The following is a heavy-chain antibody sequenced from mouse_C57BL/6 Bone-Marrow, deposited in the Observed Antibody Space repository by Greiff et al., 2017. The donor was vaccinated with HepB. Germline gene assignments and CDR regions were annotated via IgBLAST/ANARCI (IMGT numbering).Heavy chain of an antibody. V-gene: IGHV5-9*01. J-gene: IGHJ4*01. D-gene: IGHD2-5*01. CDR1: GFTFSSYT. CDR3: ARYSNYVGG. Sequence: EVKLMESGGGLVKPGGSLKLSCAASGFTFSSYTMSWVRQTPEKRLEWVATISGGGGNTYYPDSVKGRFTISRDNAKNTLYLQMSSLRSEDTALYYGARYSNYVGGWGQGTSVTVSS. CDR2: ISGGGGNT.